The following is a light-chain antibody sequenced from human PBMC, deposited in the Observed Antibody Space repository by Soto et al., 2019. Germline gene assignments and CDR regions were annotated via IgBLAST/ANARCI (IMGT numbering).Light chain of an antibody. Sequence: QSALTQPPSASGSPGQSVTISCTGTSSDDGSYNYVSWYQQHPGKAPKLLIYEVSKRPSGVPDRFSVSKSGNTASLTVSGLQAEDEADFYCSSYAGSNNVVFGGGTKLTVL. CDR1: SSDDGSYNY. CDR3: SSYAGSNNVV. V-gene: IGLV2-8*01. CDR2: EVS. J-gene: IGLJ2*01.